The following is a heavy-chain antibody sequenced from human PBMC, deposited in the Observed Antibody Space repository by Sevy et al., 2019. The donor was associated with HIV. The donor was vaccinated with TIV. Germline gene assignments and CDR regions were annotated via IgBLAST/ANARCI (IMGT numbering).Heavy chain of an antibody. CDR2: INPNSGGT. CDR3: ASWPATLWYNWFDP. D-gene: IGHD2-15*01. V-gene: IGHV1-2*02. Sequence: ASVKVSCKASGYTFTGYYMHWVRQAPGQGLEWMGWINPNSGGTNYAQKFQGRVTMTRDTSISTAYMELSRLRSDDTAVYYCASWPATLWYNWFDPWGQGTLVTVSS. CDR1: GYTFTGYY. J-gene: IGHJ5*02.